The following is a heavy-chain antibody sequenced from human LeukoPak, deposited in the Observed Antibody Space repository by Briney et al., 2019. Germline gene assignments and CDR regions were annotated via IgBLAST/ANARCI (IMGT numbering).Heavy chain of an antibody. CDR1: GFAFSTYA. D-gene: IGHD1-26*01. V-gene: IGHV3-23*01. J-gene: IGHJ4*02. CDR2: TSASGVST. CDR3: AKDRAYSFDY. Sequence: GGSLRLSCAASGFAFSTYAMSWVRQAPGKGLEWVSATSASGVSTYYADSVKGRFTISRDNSKNTLYLQMNSLRAEDTAVYYRAKDRAYSFDYWGQGTLVTVSS.